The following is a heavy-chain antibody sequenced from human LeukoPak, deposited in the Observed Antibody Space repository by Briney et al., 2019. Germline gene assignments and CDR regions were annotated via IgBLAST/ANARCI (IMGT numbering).Heavy chain of an antibody. Sequence: GGSPRLSCAASGFTVTSNYMSWVRQAPGKGLEWVSVIYRGDSTYYADSVKGRFTISRDNSKNTLYLQMNSLRAEDTAVYYCARAGYSSGWDGGYYFDYWGQGTLVTVSS. CDR2: IYRGDST. V-gene: IGHV3-66*01. J-gene: IGHJ4*02. CDR3: ARAGYSSGWDGGYYFDY. D-gene: IGHD6-19*01. CDR1: GFTVTSNY.